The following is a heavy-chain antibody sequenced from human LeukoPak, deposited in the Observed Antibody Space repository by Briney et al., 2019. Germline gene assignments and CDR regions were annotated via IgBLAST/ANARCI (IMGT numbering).Heavy chain of an antibody. CDR3: AKDAHPYYDILTGYYEVDAFDI. Sequence: GGSLRLSCAASGFTFSSSAMSWVRQAPGKGLEWLSTISGSGGSTYYADSVKGRFTISRDNSKNTLYLQMNSLRAEDTAVYYCAKDAHPYYDILTGYYEVDAFDIWGQGTMVTVSS. CDR1: GFTFSSSA. CDR2: ISGSGGST. V-gene: IGHV3-23*01. D-gene: IGHD3-9*01. J-gene: IGHJ3*02.